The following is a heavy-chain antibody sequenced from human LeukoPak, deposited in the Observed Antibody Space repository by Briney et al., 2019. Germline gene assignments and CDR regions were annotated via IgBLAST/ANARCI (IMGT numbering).Heavy chain of an antibody. V-gene: IGHV4-34*01. CDR3: ASGYCSSTSCYLLDY. CDR1: GGSFSGYY. CDR2: INHSGST. J-gene: IGHJ4*02. D-gene: IGHD2-2*01. Sequence: PSETLSLTCTVYGGSFSGYYWSWIRQPPGKGLEWIGEINHSGSTNYNPSLKSRVTISVDTSKNQFSLKLNSVTAADTAVYYCASGYCSSTSCYLLDYWGQGTLVTVSS.